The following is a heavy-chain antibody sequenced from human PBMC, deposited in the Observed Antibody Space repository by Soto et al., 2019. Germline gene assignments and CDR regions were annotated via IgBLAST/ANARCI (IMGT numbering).Heavy chain of an antibody. V-gene: IGHV4-59*01. Sequence: QVQLQESGPGLVKPSETLSLTCTVSGASISSSYWSWIRQSPEKGLEWIGYVYYSGSTNYNPSLKSRVTISVDTSKNQFSLKLNSVTAVDTAVYYCARGYYDSSGQSNTFDIWGQGTMVTVSS. CDR2: VYYSGST. D-gene: IGHD3-22*01. J-gene: IGHJ3*02. CDR3: ARGYYDSSGQSNTFDI. CDR1: GASISSSY.